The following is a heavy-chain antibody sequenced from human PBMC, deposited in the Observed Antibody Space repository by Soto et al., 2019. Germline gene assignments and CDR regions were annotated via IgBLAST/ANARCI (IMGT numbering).Heavy chain of an antibody. CDR3: ARGLSDFGY. D-gene: IGHD3-22*01. J-gene: IGHJ4*02. V-gene: IGHV4-31*03. Sequence: QVQLQESGPGLVKPSQTLSLTCTVSGASISSGDYYWTWIRQHPGKGLEWIGYIYDSGATRYNPSLKSRLIISVDTSKNQFSLRLNSVTAADTAVYYCARGLSDFGYWGQGALVTVSS. CDR2: IYDSGAT. CDR1: GASISSGDYY.